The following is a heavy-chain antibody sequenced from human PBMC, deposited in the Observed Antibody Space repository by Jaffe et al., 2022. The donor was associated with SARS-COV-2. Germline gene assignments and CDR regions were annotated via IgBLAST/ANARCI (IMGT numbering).Heavy chain of an antibody. Sequence: QVQLVESGGGLVKPGGSLRLSCAASGFTFSDYYMSWIRQAPGKGLEWVSYISSSGSTIYYADSVKGRFTISRDNAKNSLYLQMNSLRAEDTAVYYCANNYYDSSAYYTPGDYWGQGTLVTVSS. D-gene: IGHD3-22*01. J-gene: IGHJ4*02. CDR2: ISSSGSTI. CDR3: ANNYYDSSAYYTPGDY. V-gene: IGHV3-11*01. CDR1: GFTFSDYY.